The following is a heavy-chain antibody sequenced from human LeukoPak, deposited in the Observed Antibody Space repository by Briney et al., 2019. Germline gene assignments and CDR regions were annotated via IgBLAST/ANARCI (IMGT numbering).Heavy chain of an antibody. CDR3: ARSYYDSRKPLDAFDI. V-gene: IGHV4-61*02. CDR1: GGSISSGLYY. CDR2: IYTSGST. J-gene: IGHJ3*02. D-gene: IGHD3-22*01. Sequence: SETLSLTCTVSGGSISSGLYYWSWIRQPAGKVLEWIGRIYTSGSTNYNPSLKSRVTISLDTSKNQFSLKLSSVTAADTAVYYCARSYYDSRKPLDAFDIWGQGTMVTVSS.